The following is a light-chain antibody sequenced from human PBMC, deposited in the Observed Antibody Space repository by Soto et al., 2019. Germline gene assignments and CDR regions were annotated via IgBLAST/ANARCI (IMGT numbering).Light chain of an antibody. CDR2: EVS. CDR3: TSYTSSSTDADVV. V-gene: IGLV2-14*01. J-gene: IGLJ2*01. CDR1: SSDVGGYNY. Sequence: QSVLTQPASVSGSPGQSITISGTGTSSDVGGYNYVSWYQQHPGKAPKLMIYEVSNRPSGVSNRFSGSKSGNTASLTISGLQAEDEADYYCTSYTSSSTDADVVFGGGTKLTVL.